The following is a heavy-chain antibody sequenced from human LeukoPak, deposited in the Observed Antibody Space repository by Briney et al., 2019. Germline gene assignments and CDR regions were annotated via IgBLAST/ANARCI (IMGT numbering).Heavy chain of an antibody. V-gene: IGHV4-39*07. CDR1: GGSISSSSYY. D-gene: IGHD6-13*01. Sequence: SETLSLTCTVSGGSISSSSYYWGWIRQPPGKGLEWIGSIYYSGSTYYNLSLKSRVTISVDTSKNQFSLKLSSVTAADTAVYYCARAGIAPDWFDPWGQGTLVTVSS. CDR2: IYYSGST. CDR3: ARAGIAPDWFDP. J-gene: IGHJ5*02.